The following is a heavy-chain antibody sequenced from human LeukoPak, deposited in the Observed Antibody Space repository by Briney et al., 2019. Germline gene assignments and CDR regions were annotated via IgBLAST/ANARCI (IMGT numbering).Heavy chain of an antibody. CDR1: GYTFRSYD. CDR2: ISPNNGNT. CDR3: ARDQGRSYTYDSSGYYYDY. D-gene: IGHD3-22*01. J-gene: IGHJ4*02. Sequence: ASVKVSCKASGYTFRSYDITWVRQAPGQGLEWMGWISPNNGNTNYAQKFQGRVTMTTDTPTSTAYMELSSLRSEDTAVYYCARDQGRSYTYDSSGYYYDYWGQGTLVTVSS. V-gene: IGHV1-18*01.